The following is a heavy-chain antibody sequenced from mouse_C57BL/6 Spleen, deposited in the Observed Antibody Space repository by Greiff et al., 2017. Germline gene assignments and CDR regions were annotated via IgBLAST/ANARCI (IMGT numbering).Heavy chain of an antibody. D-gene: IGHD4-1*02. V-gene: IGHV5-4*01. Sequence: EVQRVESGGGLVKPGGSLKLSCAASGFTFSSYAMSWVRQTPEKRLEWVATISDGGSYTYYPDNVKGRFTISRDKAKNNLYLQMSHLKSEDTAMYYCARALNWFDYWGQGTTLTVSS. CDR2: ISDGGSYT. CDR1: GFTFSSYA. J-gene: IGHJ2*01. CDR3: ARALNWFDY.